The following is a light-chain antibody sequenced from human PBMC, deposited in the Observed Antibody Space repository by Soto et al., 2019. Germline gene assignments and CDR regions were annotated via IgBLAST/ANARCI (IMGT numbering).Light chain of an antibody. CDR3: QSYDSSLSVV. J-gene: IGLJ2*01. CDR1: SSNIGAGYD. Sequence: QSVLTQPPSVSGAPWQRVTISCTGSSSNIGAGYDVHWYQQLPGTSPKLLIYGNFNRPSGVPDRFSGSKSGTSASLAITGLQAEDEADDYCQSYDSSLSVVFGGGTKVTVL. CDR2: GNF. V-gene: IGLV1-40*01.